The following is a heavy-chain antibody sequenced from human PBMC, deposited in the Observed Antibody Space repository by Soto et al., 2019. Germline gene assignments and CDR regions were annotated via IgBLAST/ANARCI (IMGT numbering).Heavy chain of an antibody. D-gene: IGHD3-9*01. CDR2: IWYDGSNK. CDR1: GFTFSSYG. V-gene: IGHV3-33*01. CDR3: ARDRYDILTGYYRDSNWFDP. Sequence: PGGSLRLSCAASGFTFSSYGMHWVRQAPGKGLEWVAVIWYDGSNKYYADSVKGRFTISRDNSKNTLYLQMNSLRAEDTAVYYCARDRYDILTGYYRDSNWFDPWGQGTLVTVSS. J-gene: IGHJ5*02.